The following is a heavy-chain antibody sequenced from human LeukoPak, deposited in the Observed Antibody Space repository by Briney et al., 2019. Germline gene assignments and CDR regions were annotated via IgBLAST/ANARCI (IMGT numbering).Heavy chain of an antibody. J-gene: IGHJ4*02. CDR2: INTDGSST. CDR3: ARDLTHCSGGRCHTSPNDC. Sequence: GGSLRLSCVASGFTLGNYWMHWVRHAPGKGQVWDSHINTDGSSTNYADSVKGRFTTSRDNARNTLDLQMNSVRVEDTGVYYCARDLTHCSGGRCHTSPNDCWGQGTQVTVSS. CDR1: GFTLGNYW. V-gene: IGHV3-74*01. D-gene: IGHD2-15*01.